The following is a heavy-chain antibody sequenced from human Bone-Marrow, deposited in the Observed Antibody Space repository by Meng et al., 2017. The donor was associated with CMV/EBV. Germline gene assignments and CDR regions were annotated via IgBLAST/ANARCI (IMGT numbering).Heavy chain of an antibody. CDR2: IKQDGSEK. Sequence: GGSLRLSCAASGFTFSSYWMSWVRQAPGKGLEWVANIKQDGSEKYYVDSVKGRFTISRDNSKNTLYLQMNSLRAEDTAVYYCARARRIFGTANAIDYWGQGTLVTVSS. CDR3: ARARRIFGTANAIDY. V-gene: IGHV3-7*04. J-gene: IGHJ4*02. CDR1: GFTFSSYW. D-gene: IGHD3-3*02.